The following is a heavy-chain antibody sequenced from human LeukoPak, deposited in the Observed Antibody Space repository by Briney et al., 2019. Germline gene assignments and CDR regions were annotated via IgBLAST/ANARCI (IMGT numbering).Heavy chain of an antibody. J-gene: IGHJ5*02. CDR1: GGSISSSSYY. CDR3: ARRREQIGFDP. D-gene: IGHD6-6*01. CDR2: IYYSGST. V-gene: IGHV4-39*01. Sequence: PSETLSLTCTVSGGSISSSSYYWGWIRQPPGKGLEWIGSIYYSGSTYYNPSLKSRVTISVDTSKNQFSLKLGSVTAADTAVYYCARRREQIGFDPWGQGTLVTVSS.